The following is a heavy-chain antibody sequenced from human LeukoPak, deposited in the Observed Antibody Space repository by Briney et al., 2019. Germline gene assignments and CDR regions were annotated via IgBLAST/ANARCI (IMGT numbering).Heavy chain of an antibody. V-gene: IGHV3-74*01. J-gene: IGHJ4*02. CDR3: AKFRYSSSSEGFDY. CDR2: INSDGSSI. CDR1: GFTFSSYW. Sequence: GGSLRLSCAASGFTFSSYWMHWVRQAPGKGLVWVSRINSDGSSISYADSVKGRFTISRDNAKSTLYLQMNSLRAEDTAVYYCAKFRYSSSSEGFDYWGQGTLVTVSS. D-gene: IGHD6-6*01.